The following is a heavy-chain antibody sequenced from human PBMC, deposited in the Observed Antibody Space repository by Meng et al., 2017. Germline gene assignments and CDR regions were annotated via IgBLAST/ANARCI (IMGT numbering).Heavy chain of an antibody. CDR1: GYTFTSDS. CDR2: INAGNANT. J-gene: IGHJ4*02. V-gene: IGHV1-3*01. Sequence: QVQRLQYVAEVKKLGALVKVSCKASGYTFTSDSMHWVRQAPGQRLEWMGWINAGNANTKYSQKFQDRVTTTMETSASTAYMELSSLRSEDTAMYYCAREPGSSGWNYFDYWGQGTLVTVSS. CDR3: AREPGSSGWNYFDY. D-gene: IGHD6-19*01.